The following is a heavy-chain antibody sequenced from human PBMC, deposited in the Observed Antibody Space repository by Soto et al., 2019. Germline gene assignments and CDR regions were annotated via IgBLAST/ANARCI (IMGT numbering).Heavy chain of an antibody. CDR1: GGSFSGYY. J-gene: IGHJ5*02. V-gene: IGHV4-34*01. CDR3: ARGRRVNQQQLVRGWFDP. Sequence: SETLSLTCAVYGGSFSGYYWSWIRQPPGKGLEWIGEINHSGSTNYNPSLKSRVTISVDTSKNQFSLKLSSVTAADTAVYYCARGRRVNQQQLVRGWFDPWGQGTLVTVSS. D-gene: IGHD6-13*01. CDR2: INHSGST.